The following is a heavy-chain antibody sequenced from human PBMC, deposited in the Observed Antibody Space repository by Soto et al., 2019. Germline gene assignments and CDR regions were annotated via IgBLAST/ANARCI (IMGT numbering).Heavy chain of an antibody. D-gene: IGHD3-10*01. CDR2: FDPEDGET. CDR3: ATVGRGSGSYYNRPKGYYYGMDV. CDR1: GYTLTELS. V-gene: IGHV1-24*01. Sequence: ASVKVSCKVSGYTLTELSMHWVRQAPGKGLEWMGGFDPEDGETIYAQKFQGRVTMTEDTSTDTAYMELSSLRSEDTAVYYCATVGRGSGSYYNRPKGYYYGMDVWGQGTTVTVPS. J-gene: IGHJ6*02.